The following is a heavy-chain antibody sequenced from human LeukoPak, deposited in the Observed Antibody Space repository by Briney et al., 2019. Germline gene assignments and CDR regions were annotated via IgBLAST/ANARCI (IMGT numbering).Heavy chain of an antibody. J-gene: IGHJ5*02. Sequence: SETLSLTCAVSGGSISSSNWWSWVRQPPGKGLEWIGEIYHSGSTNYNPSLKSRVTISVDKSKNQFSLKLSSVTAADTAVYYCARGGLRYFYNWFDPWGQGTLVTVSS. CDR1: GGSISSSNW. CDR2: IYHSGST. V-gene: IGHV4-4*02. D-gene: IGHD3-9*01. CDR3: ARGGLRYFYNWFDP.